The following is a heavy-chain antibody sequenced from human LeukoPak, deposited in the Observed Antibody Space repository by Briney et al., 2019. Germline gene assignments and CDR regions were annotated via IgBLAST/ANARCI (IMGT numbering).Heavy chain of an antibody. Sequence: SETLSLTCTASGGSISSGGYYWSWIRQHPGTGLEWIGYIYYSGSTYYNPSLKSRITISVDTSENQFSLNLTSVTAADTAVYYCARGGLYDSSGYYQFDYWGQGTLVTVSS. D-gene: IGHD3-22*01. V-gene: IGHV4-31*03. CDR1: GGSISSGGYY. CDR2: IYYSGST. CDR3: ARGGLYDSSGYYQFDY. J-gene: IGHJ4*02.